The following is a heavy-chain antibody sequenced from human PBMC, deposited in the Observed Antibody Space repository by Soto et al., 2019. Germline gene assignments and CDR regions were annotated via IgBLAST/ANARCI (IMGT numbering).Heavy chain of an antibody. CDR1: GYTFTDYY. V-gene: IGHV1-2*02. CDR3: ARKLELRGSYYYYYDMDV. D-gene: IGHD1-7*01. J-gene: IGHJ6*02. CDR2: INPNSGGT. Sequence: ASVKVSCKASGYTFTDYYMHWVRQAPGQGLEWMGWINPNSGGTNYAQKFQGRITMTRDTSISTAYMELSRLRSDDTAVYYCARKLELRGSYYYYYDMDVWGQGTTVTVSS.